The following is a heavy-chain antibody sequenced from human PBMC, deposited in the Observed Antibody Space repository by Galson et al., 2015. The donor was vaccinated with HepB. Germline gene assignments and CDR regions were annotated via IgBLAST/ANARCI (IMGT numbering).Heavy chain of an antibody. V-gene: IGHV3-23*01. CDR3: AITRQVEPRYCFDY. D-gene: IGHD1-14*01. J-gene: IGHJ4*02. CDR2: IGDNGRDT. CDR1: GFTFSGYA. Sequence: SLRLSCAASGFTFSGYAMSWVRQAPGKGLAWVSMIGDNGRDTFYADSVKGRFTISRDNSKNTLYLQVASLRADDTAVYYCAITRQVEPRYCFDYWGRGTLVTVSS.